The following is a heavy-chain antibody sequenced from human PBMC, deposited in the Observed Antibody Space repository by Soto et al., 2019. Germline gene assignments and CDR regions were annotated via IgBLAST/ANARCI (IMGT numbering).Heavy chain of an antibody. D-gene: IGHD2-2*01. Sequence: QVQLQQWGAGLLKPSETLSLTCAVYGGSSSGYYWSWIRQPPGKGLEWIGEINHSGSTNYNPSLKSRVTISVDTSKNQFSLKLSSVTAADTAVYYCARGQRDCSSTSCYAPNLDYWGQGTLVTVSS. J-gene: IGHJ4*02. CDR3: ARGQRDCSSTSCYAPNLDY. CDR1: GGSSSGYY. CDR2: INHSGST. V-gene: IGHV4-34*01.